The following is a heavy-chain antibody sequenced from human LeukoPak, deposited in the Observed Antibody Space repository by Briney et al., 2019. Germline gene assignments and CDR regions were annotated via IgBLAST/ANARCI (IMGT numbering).Heavy chain of an antibody. Sequence: GGSLRLSCAASGFTFSSNYMSWVRQAPGKGLEWVSVIYSGGSTYYADSVKGRFTISRDNSKNTLYLQMNSLRAEDTAVYYCARVGRGYSYGMIDYWGQGTLVTVSS. V-gene: IGHV3-53*01. CDR3: ARVGRGYSYGMIDY. D-gene: IGHD5-18*01. CDR1: GFTFSSNY. J-gene: IGHJ4*02. CDR2: IYSGGST.